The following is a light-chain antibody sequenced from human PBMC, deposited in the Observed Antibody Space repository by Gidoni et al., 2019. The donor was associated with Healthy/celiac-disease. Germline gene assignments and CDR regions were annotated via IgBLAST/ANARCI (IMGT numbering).Light chain of an antibody. Sequence: SYELTQPPSVSVSPGQTASITCSGDKLGDKYACWYRQKPGQSPVLVIYQDSKRPSGIPERFSGSNSGNTATLTISGTQAMDEADYYCQAWDSSTAFYVFGTGTKVTVL. CDR1: KLGDKY. CDR2: QDS. CDR3: QAWDSSTAFYV. J-gene: IGLJ1*01. V-gene: IGLV3-1*01.